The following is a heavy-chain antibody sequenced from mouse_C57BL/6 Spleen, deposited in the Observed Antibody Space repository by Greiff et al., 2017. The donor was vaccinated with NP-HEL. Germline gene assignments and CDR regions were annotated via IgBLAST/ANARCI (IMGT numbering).Heavy chain of an antibody. CDR2: INSDGGST. CDR1: EYEFPSHD. CDR3: ARHGTTVVATGAMDY. V-gene: IGHV5-2*01. Sequence: EVNLVDSGGGLVQPGESLKLSCESNEYEFPSHDMSWVRKTPEKRLELVAAINSDGGSTYYPDTMERRFIISRDNTKKTLYLQMSSLRSEDTALYYCARHGTTVVATGAMDYWGQGTSVTVSS. J-gene: IGHJ4*01. D-gene: IGHD1-1*01.